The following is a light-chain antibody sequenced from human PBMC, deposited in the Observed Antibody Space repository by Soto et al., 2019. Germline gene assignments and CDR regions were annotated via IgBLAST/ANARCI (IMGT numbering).Light chain of an antibody. CDR1: QSVFSK. Sequence: EMVMTQSPATLSVSPGERITLSCRASQSVFSKLAWYQQRPGQAPTLLIFDASARAPGIPARFSGSGSGTEFTLSINSLQSEDFGVYFCMQYNKWPLRTCGQGNKVEIK. CDR2: DAS. V-gene: IGKV3-15*01. J-gene: IGKJ1*01. CDR3: MQYNKWPLRT.